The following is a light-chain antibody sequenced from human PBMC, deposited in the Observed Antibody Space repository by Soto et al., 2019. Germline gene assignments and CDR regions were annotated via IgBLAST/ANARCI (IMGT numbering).Light chain of an antibody. CDR2: DVS. CDR1: SSDVVGYNY. V-gene: IGLV2-14*01. J-gene: IGLJ1*01. Sequence: QSALTQPASVSGSPGQSITISCTGTSSDVVGYNYVSWYQQHPGKAPKLMIYDVSNRPSGVSNRFSGSKSGNAASLPIAGLQAEDEADYYCSSYTSSSTLDVFGTGTKLTVL. CDR3: SSYTSSSTLDV.